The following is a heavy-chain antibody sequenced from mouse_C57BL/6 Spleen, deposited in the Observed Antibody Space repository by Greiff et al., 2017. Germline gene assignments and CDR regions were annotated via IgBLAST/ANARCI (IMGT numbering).Heavy chain of an antibody. V-gene: IGHV1-69*01. Sequence: QVQLKQPGAELVMPGASVKLSCKASGYTFTSYWMHWVKQRPGQGLEWIGEIDPSDSYTNYNQKFKGKSTLTVDKSSSPAYMQLSSLTSEDSAVYYCARKRVYGSSFDVWGTGTTVTVSS. D-gene: IGHD1-1*01. CDR2: IDPSDSYT. CDR1: GYTFTSYW. J-gene: IGHJ1*03. CDR3: ARKRVYGSSFDV.